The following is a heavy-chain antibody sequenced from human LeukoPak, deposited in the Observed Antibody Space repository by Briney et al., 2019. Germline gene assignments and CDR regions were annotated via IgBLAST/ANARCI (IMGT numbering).Heavy chain of an antibody. CDR3: ARGSDDFWSGYSPSY. D-gene: IGHD3-3*01. J-gene: IGHJ4*02. CDR1: GYTFTGYY. CDR2: INPNSGGT. Sequence: ASVKVSCKASGYTFTGYYMHWVRQAPGQGLEWMVWINPNSGGTNYAQKFQGRVTMTEDTSISTAYMELSRLRSDDTAVYYCARGSDDFWSGYSPSYWGQGTLVTVSS. V-gene: IGHV1-2*02.